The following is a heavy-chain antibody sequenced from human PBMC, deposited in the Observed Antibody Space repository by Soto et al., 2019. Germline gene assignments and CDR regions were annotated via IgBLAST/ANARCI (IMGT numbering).Heavy chain of an antibody. J-gene: IGHJ6*04. Sequence: GGSLRLSCAASGFTVSAKYLTWVRRAPGRGLEWVSVIYRSGKIYYPDSVRGRFTTSRDDSQNTFFLHMNTLRVEDTAVYYCVLDSGPITEDFGMVAWGEGIKVSVSS. CDR1: GFTVSAKY. CDR3: VLDSGPITEDFGMVA. V-gene: IGHV3-53*01. CDR2: IYRSGKI. D-gene: IGHD3-16*01.